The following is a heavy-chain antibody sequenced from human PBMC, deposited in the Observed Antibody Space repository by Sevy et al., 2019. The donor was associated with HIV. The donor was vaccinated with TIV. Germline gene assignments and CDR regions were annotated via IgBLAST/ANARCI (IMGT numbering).Heavy chain of an antibody. CDR3: ARESEYSSPEYDYYGMDV. D-gene: IGHD6-6*01. J-gene: IGHJ6*02. Sequence: GGSLRLSCAASGFTFSDYNMSWIRQAPGKGLEWVSYISSSSSYTKYADSVKGRFTISIDNAKNSLYLPMNSLRAEDTAVYYCARESEYSSPEYDYYGMDVWGQGTTVTVSS. CDR2: ISSSSSYT. CDR1: GFTFSDYN. V-gene: IGHV3-11*06.